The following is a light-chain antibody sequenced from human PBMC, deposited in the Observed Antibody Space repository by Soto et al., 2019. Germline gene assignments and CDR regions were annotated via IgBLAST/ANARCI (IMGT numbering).Light chain of an antibody. V-gene: IGKV1-5*03. CDR3: QQDNTVPLT. CDR1: QSISTW. Sequence: DIQMTQSPSTLSASVGDRVTITCRASQSISTWLAWYQQKPGKAPKLLIYKASSLEGGVPSRFSGSGSGAEFNITISSLQPDDFATYYCQQDNTVPLTFGGGTKV. J-gene: IGKJ4*01. CDR2: KAS.